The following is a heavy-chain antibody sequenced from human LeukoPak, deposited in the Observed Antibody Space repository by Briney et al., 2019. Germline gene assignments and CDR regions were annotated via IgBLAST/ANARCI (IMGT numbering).Heavy chain of an antibody. CDR2: INTDGGFT. CDR1: GFTFSSYA. V-gene: IGHV3-74*01. J-gene: IGHJ5*02. CDR3: TRGIAEAFDP. Sequence: PGGSLRLSCAASGFTFSSYAMSWVRQAPGKGLVWVSRINTDGGFTDYADSVKGRFTVSRDNAKNTVYLQMNSLGDEDTAVYYCTRGIAEAFDPWGPGTLVTVSS. D-gene: IGHD6-13*01.